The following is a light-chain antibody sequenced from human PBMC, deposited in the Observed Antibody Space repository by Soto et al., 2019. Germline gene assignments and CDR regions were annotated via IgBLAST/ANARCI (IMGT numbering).Light chain of an antibody. CDR1: QAVSNNY. CDR2: GSY. J-gene: IGKJ2*01. V-gene: IGKV3-20*01. CDR3: NHYGRSRPT. Sequence: ENVLTQSPGTLSLSPGDSAALSCRANQAVSNNYLAWYQQKPGQAPRVPLYGSYSRAGGIPDRFSGSGSGTDFTVTISRLEPEDWAGYYCNHYGRSRPTFGLGTNLEIE.